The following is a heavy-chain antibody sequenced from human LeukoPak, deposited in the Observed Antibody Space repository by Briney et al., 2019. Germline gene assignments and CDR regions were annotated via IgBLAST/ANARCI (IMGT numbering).Heavy chain of an antibody. D-gene: IGHD6-6*01. Sequence: PSETLALNCTVSGGSITGYYWSWIRQPPGKGLEWLGYIYYSGSTNYDPSLKSRVTMSVDTPKNQFSLKLSSVTAADTAVYYCARLTGEQLATVNNRYHYIAVWGKGTAVTVSS. V-gene: IGHV4-59*08. J-gene: IGHJ6*03. CDR1: GGSITGYY. CDR3: ARLTGEQLATVNNRYHYIAV. CDR2: IYYSGST.